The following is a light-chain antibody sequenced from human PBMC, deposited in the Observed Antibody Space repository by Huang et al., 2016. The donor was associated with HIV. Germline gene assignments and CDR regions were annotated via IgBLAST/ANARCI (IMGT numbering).Light chain of an antibody. Sequence: EIVLTQSPDTLSLSPGEGATLSCRASQSVSSNYLAWYQQKPGQAPRLLTYAAASRATGIPDRFSGSGSGTDFILTISRLEPEEFALYFCHHYGGSSYTFGQGTKLEIK. V-gene: IGKV3-20*01. CDR2: AAA. J-gene: IGKJ2*01. CDR3: HHYGGSSYT. CDR1: QSVSSNY.